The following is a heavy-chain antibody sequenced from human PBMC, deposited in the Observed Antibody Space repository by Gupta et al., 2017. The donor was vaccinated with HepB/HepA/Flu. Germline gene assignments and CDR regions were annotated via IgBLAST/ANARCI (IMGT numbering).Heavy chain of an antibody. Sequence: DVQLVESGGGWIQPGGSLRLSCAVSGYTVNRQYMSWVRQAPGKGLEWISVLYSDGTTIYAESVKGRFTISRDHFRNMLYLQMDSLRVEDTAMYYCAKSLVEYAEARYFDCWGQGTLVTVSS. D-gene: IGHD2-8*02. CDR1: GYTVNRQY. J-gene: IGHJ4*02. CDR2: LYSDGTT. V-gene: IGHV3-53*01. CDR3: AKSLVEYAEARYFDC.